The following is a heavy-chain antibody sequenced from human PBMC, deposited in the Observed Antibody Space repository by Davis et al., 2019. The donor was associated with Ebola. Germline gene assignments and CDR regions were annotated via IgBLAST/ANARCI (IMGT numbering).Heavy chain of an antibody. CDR1: GYTFTTYY. V-gene: IGHV1-46*01. CDR3: ARLPFYGDNSFDN. CDR2: INPSAGST. J-gene: IGHJ4*02. Sequence: ASVKVSCKASGYTFTTYYMHWVRQAPGQGLEWMGVINPSAGSTRYAQKFQGRVTMTRDTSTTTVYMELSSLSSEDTAIYYCARLPFYGDNSFDNWGQGTLVTVSS. D-gene: IGHD4-17*01.